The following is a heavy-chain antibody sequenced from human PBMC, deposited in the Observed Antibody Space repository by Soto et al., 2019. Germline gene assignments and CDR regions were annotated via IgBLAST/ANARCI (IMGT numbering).Heavy chain of an antibody. CDR2: ISYDGSNK. D-gene: IGHD3-22*01. Sequence: VGSLRLSCAASGFTFSSYAMHWVRQAPGKGLEWVAVISYDGSNKYYADSVKGRFTISRDNSKNTLYLQMNSLRAEDTAVYYCARDFTYYDSSGYLDYWGQGTLVTVSS. J-gene: IGHJ4*02. CDR1: GFTFSSYA. CDR3: ARDFTYYDSSGYLDY. V-gene: IGHV3-30-3*01.